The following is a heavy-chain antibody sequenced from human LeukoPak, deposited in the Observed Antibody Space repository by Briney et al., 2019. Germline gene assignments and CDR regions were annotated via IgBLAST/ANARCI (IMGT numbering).Heavy chain of an antibody. CDR1: GYTFTSYY. Sequence: ASVKVSCKASGYTFTSYYMHWVRQAPGQGLEWMGWISAYNGNTNYAQKLQGRVAMTTDTSTSTAYMELRSLRSDDTAVYYCARMGGDILTGYYPKDYWGQGTLVTVSS. J-gene: IGHJ4*02. V-gene: IGHV1-18*04. D-gene: IGHD3-9*01. CDR2: ISAYNGNT. CDR3: ARMGGDILTGYYPKDY.